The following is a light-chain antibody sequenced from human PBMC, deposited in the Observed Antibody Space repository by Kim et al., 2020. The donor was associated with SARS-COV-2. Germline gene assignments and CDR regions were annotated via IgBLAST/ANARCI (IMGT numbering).Light chain of an antibody. CDR3: SSYTSSSTLEVV. V-gene: IGLV2-14*03. CDR1: ISDVGSYTY. Sequence: TSSSTGTISDVGSYTYVTCYQRHPGKAPKLMIFDVSNRTSGVSNCFSGSKSGNSASLTISGLQAEDEADYYCSSYTSSSTLEVVFGGGTQLTVL. J-gene: IGLJ2*01. CDR2: DVS.